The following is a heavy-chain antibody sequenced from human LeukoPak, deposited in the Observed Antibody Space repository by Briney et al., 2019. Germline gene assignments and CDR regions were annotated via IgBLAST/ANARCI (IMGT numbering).Heavy chain of an antibody. Sequence: PGGSLRLSCAASGVIFSNYWMHWVRQAPGKGLEWVSYISSSSSNINYADSVRGRFTISRDNAKNSLYLHMDSLRVEDMAVYYCARGGAARPDYWGQGTLVTVSS. CDR3: ARGGAARPDY. CDR1: GVIFSNYW. V-gene: IGHV3-21*01. D-gene: IGHD6-6*01. CDR2: ISSSSSNI. J-gene: IGHJ4*02.